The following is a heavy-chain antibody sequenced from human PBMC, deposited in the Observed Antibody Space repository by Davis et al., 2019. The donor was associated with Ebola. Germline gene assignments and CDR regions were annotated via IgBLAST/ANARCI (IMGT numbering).Heavy chain of an antibody. CDR2: ILYSGRT. D-gene: IGHD5-12*01. Sequence: SQTLSLTCTLSAASISSYYWSWIRQPAEKGLEWVGYILYSGRTNFNTSLKRRVTISVDPSKNQFSLKLRSVTADGTAGYYCARGQWLRMQRYFPNSFNVWVPGTTITVSS. J-gene: IGHJ6*02. CDR1: AASISSYY. CDR3: ARGQWLRMQRYFPNSFNV. V-gene: IGHV4-59*01.